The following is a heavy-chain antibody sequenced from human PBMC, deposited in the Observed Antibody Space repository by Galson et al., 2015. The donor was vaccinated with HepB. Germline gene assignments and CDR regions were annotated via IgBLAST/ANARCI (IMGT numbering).Heavy chain of an antibody. Sequence: SLSLSCAASGFTFSSYWLHWVRQAPGKGLVWVSRINSDGSSTNYAASVTGRFTLSRDNAKHTLSLQMNSLSAADPAVYSCAPDLEATFDYWGQGTLVTVSS. CDR1: GFTFSSYW. CDR2: INSDGSST. CDR3: APDLEATFDY. V-gene: IGHV3-74*01. J-gene: IGHJ4*02.